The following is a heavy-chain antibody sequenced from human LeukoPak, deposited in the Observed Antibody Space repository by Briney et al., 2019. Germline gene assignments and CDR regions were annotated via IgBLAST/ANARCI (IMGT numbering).Heavy chain of an antibody. CDR1: GGSISSSSYY. J-gene: IGHJ3*02. V-gene: IGHV4-39*07. CDR3: ARVIGDFWSGYYKGAFDI. Sequence: SETLSLTCTVSGGSISSSSYYWGWIRQPPGKGLEWIGEINHSGSTNYNPSLKSRVTISVDTSKNQFSLKLSSVTAADTAVYYCARVIGDFWSGYYKGAFDIWGQGTMVTVSS. CDR2: INHSGST. D-gene: IGHD3-3*01.